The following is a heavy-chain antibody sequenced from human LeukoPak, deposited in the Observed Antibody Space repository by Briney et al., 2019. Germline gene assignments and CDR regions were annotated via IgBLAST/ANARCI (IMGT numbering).Heavy chain of an antibody. CDR2: IIPIFGTA. V-gene: IGHV1-69*05. CDR3: ARDHSSLLRYFDWLTLDDAFDI. Sequence: ASVKVSCKASGGTFSSYAISWVRQAPGQGLEWMGGIIPIFGTANYAQKLQGRVTMTTDTSTSTAYMELRSLRSDDTAVYYCARDHSSLLRYFDWLTLDDAFDIWGQGTMVTVSS. D-gene: IGHD3-9*01. CDR1: GGTFSSYA. J-gene: IGHJ3*02.